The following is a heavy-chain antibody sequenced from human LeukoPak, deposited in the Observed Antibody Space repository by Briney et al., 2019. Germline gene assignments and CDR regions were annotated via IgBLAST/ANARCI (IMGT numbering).Heavy chain of an antibody. V-gene: IGHV3-11*01. CDR1: GFTFSDYY. J-gene: IGHJ4*02. CDR2: IGRSGSTI. Sequence: GGSLRLSRAASGFTFSDYYMTWIRQAPGKGLEWVSYIGRSGSTIYYADSVRGRFTISRDDAKNSLYLQMNSLRAEDTAVYYCARGSPYYHGSGTYSLLDCWGLGTLVTVSS. D-gene: IGHD3-10*01. CDR3: ARGSPYYHGSGTYSLLDC.